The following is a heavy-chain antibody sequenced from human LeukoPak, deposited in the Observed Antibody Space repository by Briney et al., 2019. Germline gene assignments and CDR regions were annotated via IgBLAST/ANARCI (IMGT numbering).Heavy chain of an antibody. CDR3: ARHLGHVDY. Sequence: GSLKISCKGFWYRLPYYLGGRVGPMPGKGPEWMGILYPGDSDTRYSPSFQGQVTISADKSISTAYLQWSRLKASDTAMYYWARHLGHVDYWGQGTLVTVSS. CDR2: LYPGDSDT. V-gene: IGHV5-51*01. CDR1: WYRLPYYL. J-gene: IGHJ4*02.